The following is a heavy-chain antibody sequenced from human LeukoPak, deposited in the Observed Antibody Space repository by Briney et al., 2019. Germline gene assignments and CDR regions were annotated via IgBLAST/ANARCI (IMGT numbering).Heavy chain of an antibody. J-gene: IGHJ3*02. CDR3: ARRRDGFDI. CDR2: IYPDDSDT. V-gene: IGHV5-51*01. Sequence: GESLKISCKGSGYRFNAYWIAWVRQMPGKGLEWMGIIYPDDSDTRYSPSFQGQVTISADKSINTAYLQWSSLKASDTAMYHCARRRDGFDIWGQGTMVTVSS. CDR1: GYRFNAYW.